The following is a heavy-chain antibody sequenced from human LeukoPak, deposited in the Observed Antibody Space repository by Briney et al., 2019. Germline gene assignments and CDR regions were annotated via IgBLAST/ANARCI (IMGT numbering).Heavy chain of an antibody. Sequence: GGSLRLSCAVSGFPFSRYSLSWVRQAPGKGLEWVSSLSISGTYIHFADSVRGRFTISRYNANNSLYLQMNSLRAEDTAVYHCANHDYVGGSFRSWGQGTLVIVSS. CDR2: LSISGTYI. CDR3: ANHDYVGGSFRS. J-gene: IGHJ5*02. CDR1: GFPFSRYS. V-gene: IGHV3-21*06. D-gene: IGHD3-16*02.